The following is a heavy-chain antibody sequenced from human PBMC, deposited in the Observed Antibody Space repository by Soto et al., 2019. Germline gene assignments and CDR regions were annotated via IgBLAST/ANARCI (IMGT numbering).Heavy chain of an antibody. CDR1: GFTFSSYS. CDR3: AKTSGRFDY. CDR2: ISSSSSTI. Sequence: EVQLVESGGGLVQPGGSLRLSCAASGFTFSSYSMNWVRQAPGKGLEWVSYISSSSSTIYYADSVKGRFTISSDNAKNSLYLQINSLRDEDTAVYYCAKTSGRFDYWGQGTPVTVSS. J-gene: IGHJ4*02. V-gene: IGHV3-48*02. D-gene: IGHD1-1*01.